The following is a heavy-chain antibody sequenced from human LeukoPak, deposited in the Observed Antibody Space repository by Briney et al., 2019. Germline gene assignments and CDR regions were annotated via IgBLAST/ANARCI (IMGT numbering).Heavy chain of an antibody. J-gene: IGHJ4*02. D-gene: IGHD3-10*01. CDR1: GASLSSGSDY. V-gene: IGHV4-61*09. CDR2: IYSSGST. Sequence: SETLSLTCTVSGASLSSGSDYWTWIRQPAGEGLEWLRQIYSSGSTNYSASPTSRVTISADTSKNQFFLKINSVTAADTAVYYCARASGSVIYYNSCDSWGQGILVAVSS. CDR3: ARASGSVIYYNSCDS.